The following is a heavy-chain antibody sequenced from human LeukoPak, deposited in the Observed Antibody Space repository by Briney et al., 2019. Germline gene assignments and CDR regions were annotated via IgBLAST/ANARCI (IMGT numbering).Heavy chain of an antibody. Sequence: SETLSLTCAVYGGSFSGYYWSWIRQPPGKGVEWIGEINHSGSTNYNPSLKSRVTISVDTSKNQFSLKLSSVTAADTAVYYCACPSGNHLYSFDYWGQGTLVTVSS. J-gene: IGHJ4*02. CDR1: GGSFSGYY. D-gene: IGHD1-14*01. V-gene: IGHV4-34*01. CDR2: INHSGST. CDR3: ACPSGNHLYSFDY.